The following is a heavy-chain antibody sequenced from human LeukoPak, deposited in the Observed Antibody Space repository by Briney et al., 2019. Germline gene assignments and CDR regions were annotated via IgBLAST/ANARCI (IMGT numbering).Heavy chain of an antibody. D-gene: IGHD3-10*01. CDR1: GFTFSQFS. J-gene: IGHJ4*02. CDR2: IYFSGSFI. Sequence: GGSLRLSCSTSGFTFSQFSMRWVRQAPGKGLEWVASIYFSGSFIRYADSVKGRFTISRDNANNSVYLQMSSLTVDDTAVYYCAREFNVIGNFDYWGQGTLVTVSS. V-gene: IGHV3-21*01. CDR3: AREFNVIGNFDY.